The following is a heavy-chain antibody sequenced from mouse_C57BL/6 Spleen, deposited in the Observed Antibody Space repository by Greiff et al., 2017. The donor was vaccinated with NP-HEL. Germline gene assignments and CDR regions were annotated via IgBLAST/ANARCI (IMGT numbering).Heavy chain of an antibody. D-gene: IGHD1-1*01. CDR3: ARRTTVVAKDWYFDV. V-gene: IGHV1-81*01. J-gene: IGHJ1*03. CDR2: IYPRSGNT. CDR1: GYTFTSYG. Sequence: VQLQQSGAELARPGASVKLSCKASGYTFTSYGISWVKQRTGQGLEWIGEIYPRSGNTYYNEKFKGKATLTADKSSSTAYMELRSLTSEDSAVYFCARRTTVVAKDWYFDVWGTGTTVTVSS.